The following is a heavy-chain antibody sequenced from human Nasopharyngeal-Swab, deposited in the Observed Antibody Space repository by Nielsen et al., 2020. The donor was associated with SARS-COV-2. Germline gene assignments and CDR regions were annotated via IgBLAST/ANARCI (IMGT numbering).Heavy chain of an antibody. CDR1: AASITSYY. CDR3: AREGELGIADDAFDI. CDR2: IYYSGST. D-gene: IGHD6-13*01. V-gene: IGHV4-59*01. J-gene: IGHJ3*02. Sequence: SETLSLTCTVSAASITSYYWSWIRHPPGKGLEWIGYIYYSGSTNYNPSLKSRVTISVDTSKNQFSLKLSSVTAADTAVYYCAREGELGIADDAFDIWGQGTMVTVSS.